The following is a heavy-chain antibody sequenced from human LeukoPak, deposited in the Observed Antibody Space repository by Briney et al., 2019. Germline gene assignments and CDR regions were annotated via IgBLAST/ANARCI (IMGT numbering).Heavy chain of an antibody. V-gene: IGHV3-11*01. J-gene: IGHJ1*01. CDR2: ISSSGSTI. Sequence: GGSLRLSCAASGFTFSDYYMSWIRQAPGKGLEWVSYISSSGSTIYYADSVKGRFTISRDNAKNSLYLQMNSLRTEDTALYYCAKGLRGAAGIEYFQHWGQGTLVAVSS. CDR3: AKGLRGAAGIEYFQH. CDR1: GFTFSDYY. D-gene: IGHD6-13*01.